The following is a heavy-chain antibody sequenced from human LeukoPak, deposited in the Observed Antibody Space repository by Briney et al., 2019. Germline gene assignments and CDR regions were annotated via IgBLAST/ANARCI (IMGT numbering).Heavy chain of an antibody. Sequence: GGSLRLSCAGSGFIFNNYAMHWVRQPPGKGLEWVSGISWNSGSIDYADSVKGRFTISRDNSKNTLYLQMNSLRAEDTAVYYCARGQLEWENYYYGMDVWGQGTTVTVSS. J-gene: IGHJ6*02. CDR2: ISWNSGSI. V-gene: IGHV3-9*01. D-gene: IGHD1-1*01. CDR3: ARGQLEWENYYYGMDV. CDR1: GFIFNNYA.